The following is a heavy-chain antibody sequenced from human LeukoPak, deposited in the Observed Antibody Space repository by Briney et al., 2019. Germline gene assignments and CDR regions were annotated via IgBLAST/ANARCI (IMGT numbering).Heavy chain of an antibody. V-gene: IGHV1-69*13. Sequence: ASVKVSCKASGGTFSSYAISWVRQAPGQGLEWMGGIIPIFGTANYAQKFQGRVTITADESTSTAYMELSSLRSEDTAVYYCARGKIVYSSSWYGGTTNYYYMDVWGKGTTVTVSS. D-gene: IGHD6-13*01. J-gene: IGHJ6*03. CDR1: GGTFSSYA. CDR3: ARGKIVYSSSWYGGTTNYYYMDV. CDR2: IIPIFGTA.